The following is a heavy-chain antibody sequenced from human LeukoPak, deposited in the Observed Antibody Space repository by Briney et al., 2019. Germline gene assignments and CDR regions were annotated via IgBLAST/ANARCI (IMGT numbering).Heavy chain of an antibody. J-gene: IGHJ4*02. V-gene: IGHV4-39*01. CDR3: ARQRYSSGWQIAY. D-gene: IGHD6-19*01. CDR2: IYYSGST. Sequence: PSETLSLTCTVSGGSISSSSYYWGWLRQPPGTGLEWIGSIYYSGSTYYNPSLKSRVTISVDTSKNHFSLKLSSVTAADTAVYYCARQRYSSGWQIAYWGQGTLVTVSS. CDR1: GGSISSSSYY.